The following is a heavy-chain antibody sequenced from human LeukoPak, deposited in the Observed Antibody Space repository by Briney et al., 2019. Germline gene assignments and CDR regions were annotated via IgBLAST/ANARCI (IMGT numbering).Heavy chain of an antibody. D-gene: IGHD6-25*01. Sequence: GGSLRLSCAASGFTFSSYAMSWVRQAPGKGLEWVATMSFDVNNKYYADSVRGRFTISRDNSKNTLYLQMNSLRAEDTAVYYCARDYSSGSYYFDYWGQGTLVTVSS. CDR1: GFTFSSYA. CDR2: MSFDVNNK. V-gene: IGHV3-30*04. CDR3: ARDYSSGSYYFDY. J-gene: IGHJ4*02.